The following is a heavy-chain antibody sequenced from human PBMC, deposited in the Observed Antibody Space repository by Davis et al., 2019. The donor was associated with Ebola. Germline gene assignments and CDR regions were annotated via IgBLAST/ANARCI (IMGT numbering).Heavy chain of an antibody. J-gene: IGHJ5*02. V-gene: IGHV4-59*01. CDR2: IHYSGTT. D-gene: IGHD6-19*01. CDR1: GGSISSYY. CDR3: ARDPRSGWFDL. Sequence: MPSETLSPTCIVPGGSISSYYWNWIRQPPGRALEWIGYIHYSGTTDYNPSLKSRVSMSVDTPNNQFSLTLTSVTAADTAVYYCARDPRSGWFDLWGLGTPVSVSS.